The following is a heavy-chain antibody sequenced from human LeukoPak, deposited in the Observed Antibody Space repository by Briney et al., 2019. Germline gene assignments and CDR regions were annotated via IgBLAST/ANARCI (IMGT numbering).Heavy chain of an antibody. CDR1: GGSISSSNW. J-gene: IGHJ5*02. D-gene: IGHD3-10*01. CDR2: IYYSGSA. V-gene: IGHV4-4*02. CDR3: ARGFGDWGLSWFDP. Sequence: SGTLSLTCAVSGGSISSSNWWSWVRQPPGKGLEWIGYIYYSGSAKYNPSLKSRVTISVDTSKNQFSLKLTSVTAADTAVYYCARGFGDWGLSWFDPWGQGTLVTVSS.